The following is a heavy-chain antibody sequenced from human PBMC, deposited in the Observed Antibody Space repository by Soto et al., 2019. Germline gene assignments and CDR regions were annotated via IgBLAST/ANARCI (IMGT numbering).Heavy chain of an antibody. D-gene: IGHD1-7*01. V-gene: IGHV4-4*07. CDR2: IHSSGTT. CDR3: ARDRIIGTSYSDY. J-gene: IGHJ4*02. CDR1: SGSINSFY. Sequence: SQTLSLTCTVSSGSINSFYWAWMRQPAGKGLEWIGRIHSSGTTNYNPSLSSRVTMSVDPSKNQFSLRLASVTAADPVVYYCARDRIIGTSYSDYWGQGILVTVSS.